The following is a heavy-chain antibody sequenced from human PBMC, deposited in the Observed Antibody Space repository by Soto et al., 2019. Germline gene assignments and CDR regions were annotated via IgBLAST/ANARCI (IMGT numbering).Heavy chain of an antibody. V-gene: IGHV4-59*03. CDR3: AGMSFTVFGEVIDNFYFYGMDV. Sequence: WTWIRQPPGKGLEWIGYVYKTGSTNYNPSLKSQVTISLDTSKNQFFLNLSSVTSADTAVYYCAGMSFTVFGEVIDNFYFYGMDVWGQGTTVTVSS. J-gene: IGHJ6*02. CDR2: VYKTGST. D-gene: IGHD3-3*01.